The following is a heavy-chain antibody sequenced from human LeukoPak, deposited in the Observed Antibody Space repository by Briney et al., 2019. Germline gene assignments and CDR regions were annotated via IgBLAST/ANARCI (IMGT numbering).Heavy chain of an antibody. CDR1: GGSFSGYY. CDR2: INHSGST. V-gene: IGHV4-34*01. D-gene: IGHD3-16*02. CDR3: ARGAITFGGVIVFLDY. J-gene: IGHJ4*02. Sequence: PSETLSLTCAVYGGSFSGYYWSWIRQPPGKGLEWIGEINHSGSTNYNPSLKSRVTISVDTSKNQFSLKLGSVTAADTAVYYCARGAITFGGVIVFLDYWGQGTLVTVSS.